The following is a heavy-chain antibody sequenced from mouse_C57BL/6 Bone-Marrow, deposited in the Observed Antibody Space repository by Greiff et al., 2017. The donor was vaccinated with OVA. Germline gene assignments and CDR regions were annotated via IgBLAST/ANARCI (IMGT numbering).Heavy chain of an antibody. V-gene: IGHV5-6*01. CDR1: GFTFSSYG. D-gene: IGHD2-3*01. J-gene: IGHJ4*01. Sequence: EVKLVESGGDLVKPGGSLKLSCAASGFTFSSYGMSWVRQTPDKRLEWVATISSGGSYTYYPDSVKGRFTISRDNAKNTLYLQMSSLKSEDTAMYYCARHGGYYRAMDYWGQGTSVTVSS. CDR3: ARHGGYYRAMDY. CDR2: ISSGGSYT.